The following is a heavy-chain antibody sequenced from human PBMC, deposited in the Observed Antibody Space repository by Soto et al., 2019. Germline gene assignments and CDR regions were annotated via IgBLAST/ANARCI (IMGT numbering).Heavy chain of an antibody. D-gene: IGHD2-2*01. CDR2: TYYRSKWYN. CDR1: GDSVSSNNAA. Sequence: SQTLSLTCAISGDSVSSNNAAWNWIRQSPSRGLEWLGRTYYRSKWYNDYAVSVESRITINPDASKNQFSLQLNSVTPEDTAVYYCARGRWDIVVVPAAIEHYGMDVWGQGTTVTVSS. V-gene: IGHV6-1*01. CDR3: ARGRWDIVVVPAAIEHYGMDV. J-gene: IGHJ6*02.